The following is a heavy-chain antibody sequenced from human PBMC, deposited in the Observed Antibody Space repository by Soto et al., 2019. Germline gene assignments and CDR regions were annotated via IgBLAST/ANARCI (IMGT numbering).Heavy chain of an antibody. Sequence: EVQLLESGGGLVQPGGSLRFSCAASGFTFSNYAMSWVRQAPGKGLEWVSGISGSGGTTYYADSVKGRFTISRDNSKNTLYLEMNSLRDEDTAVYYCARDARRDRVASIPYKYTYYGVDVWGQGTTVTVAS. CDR3: ARDARRDRVASIPYKYTYYGVDV. D-gene: IGHD5-12*01. V-gene: IGHV3-23*01. CDR1: GFTFSNYA. J-gene: IGHJ6*02. CDR2: ISGSGGTT.